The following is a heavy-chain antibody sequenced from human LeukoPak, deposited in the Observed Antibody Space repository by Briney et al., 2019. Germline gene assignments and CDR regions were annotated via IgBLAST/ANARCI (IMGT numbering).Heavy chain of an antibody. CDR2: IGTSSNNI. J-gene: IGHJ4*02. V-gene: IGHV3-21*01. D-gene: IGHD1-7*01. CDR1: GLTLSRYN. Sequence: GGSLRLSCAASGLTLSRYNMKGVPEAPGGGREGGSSIGTSSNNIYYTDSVKGRFTTSRDNAKNSLYLQVDSLRVEDTAVYFCASGTVGNYALDYWGQGTLVTVSS. CDR3: ASGTVGNYALDY.